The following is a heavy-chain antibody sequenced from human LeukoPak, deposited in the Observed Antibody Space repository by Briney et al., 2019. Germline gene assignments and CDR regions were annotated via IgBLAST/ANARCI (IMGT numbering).Heavy chain of an antibody. D-gene: IGHD2-15*01. Sequence: ASVKVSCKASGYTFTGYYMHWVRQAPGQGLEWVGWINPNSGATNYAQKFQGRVTMTRDTSISTAYMELSRLRSDDTAVYYCAREVVASGFDYWGQGTLVTASS. J-gene: IGHJ4*02. CDR1: GYTFTGYY. CDR2: INPNSGAT. CDR3: AREVVASGFDY. V-gene: IGHV1-2*02.